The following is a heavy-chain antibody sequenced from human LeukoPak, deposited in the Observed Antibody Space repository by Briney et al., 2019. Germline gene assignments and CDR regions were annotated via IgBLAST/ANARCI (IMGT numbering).Heavy chain of an antibody. CDR3: AIRSGSYWTFDY. V-gene: IGHV4-28*01. CDR2: IYYSGST. CDR1: GCSISSTNW. Sequence: SETLSLTCAVSGCSISSTNWWGWIRQPPGKGLEWIGYIYYSGSTYYNPSLQSRVTMSVDTSKNQFSLKLSSVTAVDTAVYYCAIRSGSYWTFDYWGQGTLVTVSS. D-gene: IGHD1-26*01. J-gene: IGHJ4*02.